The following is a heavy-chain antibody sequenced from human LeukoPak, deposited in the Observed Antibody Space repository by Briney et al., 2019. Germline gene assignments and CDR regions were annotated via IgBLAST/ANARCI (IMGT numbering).Heavy chain of an antibody. J-gene: IGHJ4*02. CDR3: AKGGKWDVTPFDY. V-gene: IGHV3-23*01. CDR2: ISGSDDTT. CDR1: GFTFSSSG. D-gene: IGHD1-26*01. Sequence: GGSLRLSCAASGFTFSSSGMSWVRKAPGKGLEWVSSISGSDDTTYYAESVKGRFTISRDNSKNTLYLQMNSLRAEDTALYYCAKGGKWDVTPFDYWGQGTLVTVSS.